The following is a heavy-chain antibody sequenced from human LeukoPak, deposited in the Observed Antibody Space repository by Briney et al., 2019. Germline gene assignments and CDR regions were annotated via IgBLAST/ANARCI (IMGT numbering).Heavy chain of an antibody. CDR2: IYTSGST. CDR3: ARLSGDYVAFDY. CDR1: GGSIGSGSYY. J-gene: IGHJ4*02. D-gene: IGHD4-17*01. V-gene: IGHV4-61*02. Sequence: PSETLSLTCTVSGGSIGSGSYYWSWIRQPAGKGLEWIGRIYTSGSTNYNPSLKSRVSISLDTSKNQFSLKLSSVTAADTAVYYCARLSGDYVAFDYWGQGTLVTVSS.